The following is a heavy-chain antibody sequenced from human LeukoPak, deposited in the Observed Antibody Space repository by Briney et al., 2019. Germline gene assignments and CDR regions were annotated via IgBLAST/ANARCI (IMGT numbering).Heavy chain of an antibody. J-gene: IGHJ5*02. V-gene: IGHV1-69*13. CDR1: GGTFSSYA. D-gene: IGHD2-2*01. CDR3: ARHQLLSNWFDP. Sequence: SVTVSCTASGGTFSSYAISWVRQAPGQGLEWMGGIIPIFGTANYAQKFQGRVTITADESTSTAYMELSSLRSEDTAVYYCARHQLLSNWFDPWGQGTLVTVSS. CDR2: IIPIFGTA.